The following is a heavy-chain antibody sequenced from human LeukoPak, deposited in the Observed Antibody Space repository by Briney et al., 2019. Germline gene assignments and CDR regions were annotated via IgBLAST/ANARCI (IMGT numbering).Heavy chain of an antibody. Sequence: SETLSLTCTVSGGSISSYYWSWIRQPPGKGLEWIGYIYYSGSTNYNPSLKSRVTISVDTSKNQFSLKLSSVTAADTAVYYCARDLHEYSSSFDAFDIWGQGTMVTVSS. J-gene: IGHJ3*02. CDR3: ARDLHEYSSSFDAFDI. V-gene: IGHV4-59*01. CDR2: IYYSGST. CDR1: GGSISSYY. D-gene: IGHD6-6*01.